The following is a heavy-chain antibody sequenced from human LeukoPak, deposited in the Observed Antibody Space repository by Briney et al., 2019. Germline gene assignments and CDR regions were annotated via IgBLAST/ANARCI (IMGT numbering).Heavy chain of an antibody. V-gene: IGHV1-69*05. CDR2: IIPIFGTA. D-gene: IGHD3-10*01. CDR3: AITGYMVRGVYYYYMDV. CDR1: GGTFSSYA. J-gene: IGHJ6*03. Sequence: SVKVSCKASGGTFSSYAISWVRQAPGQGLEWMGGIIPIFGTANYAQKFQGRVTITTDESTSTAYMELSSLRSEDTAVYYCAITGYMVRGVYYYYMDVWGKGTTVTVSS.